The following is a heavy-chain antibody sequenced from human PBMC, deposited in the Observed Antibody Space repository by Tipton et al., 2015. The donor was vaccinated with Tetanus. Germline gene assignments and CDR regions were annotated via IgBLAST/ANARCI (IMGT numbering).Heavy chain of an antibody. CDR3: ARLAHPFPYYFGVDI. Sequence: TLSLTCSISGGFISGYYWIWIRQPPRKGLECIGYIYYTGNANYDPSLQSRVTISRDTSKNQFSLKLTSVTAADTAVYYCARLAHPFPYYFGVDIWGQGTTVTVS. CDR1: GGFISGYY. V-gene: IGHV4-59*01. D-gene: IGHD2/OR15-2a*01. CDR2: IYYTGNA. J-gene: IGHJ6*02.